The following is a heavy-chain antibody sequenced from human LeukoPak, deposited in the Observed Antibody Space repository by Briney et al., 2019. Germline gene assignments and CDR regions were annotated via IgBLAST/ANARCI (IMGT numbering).Heavy chain of an antibody. CDR1: GGSFSGYY. J-gene: IGHJ4*02. D-gene: IGHD5-18*01. CDR3: AGGQKYRSGYTVTELGSGYFDY. V-gene: IGHV4-34*01. Sequence: SETLSLTCAVYGGSFSGYYWSWIRQPPGKGLGWIGEINHSGSTNYNPSLKSRVTISVDTSKNQFSLRLSSVTAADTAVYYCAGGQKYRSGYTVTELGSGYFDYWGQGTLVTVSS. CDR2: INHSGST.